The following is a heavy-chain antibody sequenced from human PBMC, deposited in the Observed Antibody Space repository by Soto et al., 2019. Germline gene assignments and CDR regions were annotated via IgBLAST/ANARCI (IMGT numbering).Heavy chain of an antibody. CDR1: GGSISSSSYY. D-gene: IGHD3-10*01. CDR2: IYYSGST. CDR3: ARHCIKMVRGVNNWFDP. Sequence: SETLSITCTVSGGSISSSSYYWGWIRQPPGKGLEWIGSIYYSGSTYYNPSLKSRVTISVDTSKNQFSLKLSSVTAADTAVYYCARHCIKMVRGVNNWFDPWGQGTLVTVSS. J-gene: IGHJ5*02. V-gene: IGHV4-39*01.